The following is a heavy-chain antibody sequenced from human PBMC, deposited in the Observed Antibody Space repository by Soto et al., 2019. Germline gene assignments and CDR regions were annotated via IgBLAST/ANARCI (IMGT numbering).Heavy chain of an antibody. Sequence: QVQLVQSGAEVKKPGTSVKVSCKVFGHTLSELSMHWVRQAPGEGLEWVGGFDREDAETIYAQKFRGRVTMTEDTSTDTAYLQLSSLRSEDTAVYFCATKTLLSDFQYWGQGTLVTVSS. CDR2: FDREDAET. CDR1: GHTLSELS. CDR3: ATKTLLSDFQY. V-gene: IGHV1-24*01. D-gene: IGHD3-16*02. J-gene: IGHJ1*01.